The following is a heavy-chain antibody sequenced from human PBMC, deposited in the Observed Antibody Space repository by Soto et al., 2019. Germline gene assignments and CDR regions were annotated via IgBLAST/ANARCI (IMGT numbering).Heavy chain of an antibody. CDR1: GYTFTGYY. CDR2: INPNSGGT. V-gene: IGHV1-2*04. Sequence: ASVKVSCKASGYTFTGYYMHWVRQAPGQGLEWMGWINPNSGGTNYAQKFQGWVTMTRDTSISTAYMELSRLRSDDTAVYYCARAYYDSSGYSGFDPWGQGTLVTVSS. D-gene: IGHD3-22*01. CDR3: ARAYYDSSGYSGFDP. J-gene: IGHJ5*02.